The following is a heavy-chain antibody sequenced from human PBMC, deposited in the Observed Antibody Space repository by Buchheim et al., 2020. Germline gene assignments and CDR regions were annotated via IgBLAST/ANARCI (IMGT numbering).Heavy chain of an antibody. J-gene: IGHJ1*01. Sequence: QLQLQESGPGLVKPSETLSLTCTVSGGSISSSSYYWGWIRQPPGKGLEWIGSIYYSGSTYYNPSLKSRFTISVDTSKNQFSLKLSSVTAADTAVYYCARGQDDYVWGSYRSEYFQHWGQGTL. CDR3: ARGQDDYVWGSYRSEYFQH. CDR2: IYYSGST. V-gene: IGHV4-39*07. CDR1: GGSISSSSYY. D-gene: IGHD3-16*02.